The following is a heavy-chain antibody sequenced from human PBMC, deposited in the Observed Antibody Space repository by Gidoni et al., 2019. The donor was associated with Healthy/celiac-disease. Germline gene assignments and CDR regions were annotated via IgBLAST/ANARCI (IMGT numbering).Heavy chain of an antibody. D-gene: IGHD3-3*01. J-gene: IGHJ4*02. CDR3: AKSSIFGVVMSYFDY. CDR2: ISGSGGST. V-gene: IGHV3-23*01. CDR1: GFTFSSYA. Sequence: EVQLLESGGGLVQPGGSLRLSCAASGFTFSSYAMSWVRQAPGTGLEWVSAISGSGGSTYYADSVKGRFTISRDNSKNTLYLQMNSLRAEDTAVYYCAKSSIFGVVMSYFDYWGQGTLVTVSS.